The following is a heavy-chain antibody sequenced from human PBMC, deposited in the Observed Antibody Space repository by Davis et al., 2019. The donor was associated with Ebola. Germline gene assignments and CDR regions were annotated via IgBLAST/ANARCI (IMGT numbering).Heavy chain of an antibody. Sequence: MPSQTLSLTCTVSAGSISSSSYYWGWIRQPPGKGLEWIGSIYFSGSTYYNPSLKSRVTISVDTSKNQFSLKLSSVTAADTAVYYCARRGYSYGWRYWGQGTLVTVSS. D-gene: IGHD5-18*01. J-gene: IGHJ4*02. CDR1: AGSISSSSYY. CDR2: IYFSGST. CDR3: ARRGYSYGWRY. V-gene: IGHV4-39*01.